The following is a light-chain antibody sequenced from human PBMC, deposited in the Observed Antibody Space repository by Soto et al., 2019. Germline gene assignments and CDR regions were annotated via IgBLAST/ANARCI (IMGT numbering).Light chain of an antibody. CDR3: SSYLRRETSFD. V-gene: IGLV2-14*01. CDR2: EVT. Sequence: QSALPQPATKSGSPGQSVTVSCTGTSSDVGGHNYVSWFPQHPVQAPKLLIYEVTTRPSGVPTLFSGSKSGNTASLTISGLQAEDEADYHFSSYLRRETSFDFGNGTRV. J-gene: IGLJ1*01. CDR1: SSDVGGHNY.